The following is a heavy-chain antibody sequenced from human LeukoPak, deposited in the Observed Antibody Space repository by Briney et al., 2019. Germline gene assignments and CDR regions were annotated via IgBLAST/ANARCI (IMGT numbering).Heavy chain of an antibody. CDR2: MYSTGST. CDR3: ASSPTYYYGSGSYEY. Sequence: SETLSLTCTGSGGSISSYYWSWIRQTAGKGMKWIGRMYSTGSTNYNPSLKSRVTMSVDTSKNHFSLKLSSVTAADTAVYYCASSPTYYYGSGSYEYWGQGTLVTVSS. J-gene: IGHJ4*02. V-gene: IGHV4-4*07. CDR1: GGSISSYY. D-gene: IGHD3-10*01.